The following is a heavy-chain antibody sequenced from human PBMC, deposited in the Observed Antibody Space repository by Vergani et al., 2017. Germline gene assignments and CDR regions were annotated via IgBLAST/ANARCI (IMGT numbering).Heavy chain of an antibody. D-gene: IGHD6-19*01. J-gene: IGHJ5*01. CDR1: GDSVSSNSAA. Sequence: QVQLQQSGPGLVKPSQTLSLTCAISGDSVSSNSAAWNWIRQSPSRGLEWLGRTYYRSKWYNDYAVSVKSRITINPDTSKNQFSLQLNSVTPEDTAVYYCAREGGQWLVRTYSWFDSWGQGTLVTVSS. V-gene: IGHV6-1*01. CDR3: AREGGQWLVRTYSWFDS. CDR2: TYYRSKWYN.